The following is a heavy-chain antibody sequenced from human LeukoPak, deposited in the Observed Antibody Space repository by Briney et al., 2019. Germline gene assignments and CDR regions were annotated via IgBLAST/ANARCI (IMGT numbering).Heavy chain of an antibody. CDR1: GYTFTSYY. CDR2: INPSGGST. Sequence: GASVKVSCKASGYTFTSYYMHWVRQAPGQGLEWMGIINPSGGSTSYAQKFQGRVTMTRDTSTSTVYMELSSLRSEDTAVYYCARDATIRRRGYYFDYWGQGTLVTVSS. CDR3: ARDATIRRRGYYFDY. D-gene: IGHD3-9*01. V-gene: IGHV1-46*01. J-gene: IGHJ4*02.